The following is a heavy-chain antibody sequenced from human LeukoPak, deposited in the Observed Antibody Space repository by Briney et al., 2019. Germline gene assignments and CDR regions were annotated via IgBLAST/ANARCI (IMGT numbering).Heavy chain of an antibody. V-gene: IGHV4-59*08. Sequence: PSETLSLTCTVSGGSISSYYWSWIRQPPGKGLEWIGYISYSGSTNYNPSLKSRVTISVDTSKNQFSLKLSSVTAADTAVYYCARQPTAATSNSFHYYYGMDVWGQGTTVTVSS. CDR1: GGSISSYY. D-gene: IGHD2-21*02. CDR3: ARQPTAATSNSFHYYYGMDV. CDR2: ISYSGST. J-gene: IGHJ6*02.